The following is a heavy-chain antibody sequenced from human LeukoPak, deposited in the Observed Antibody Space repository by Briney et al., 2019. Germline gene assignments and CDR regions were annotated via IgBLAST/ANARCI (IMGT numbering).Heavy chain of an antibody. D-gene: IGHD6-13*01. CDR1: GGSISTYY. V-gene: IGHV4-59*01. CDR2: IYYSGST. J-gene: IGHJ4*02. CDR3: ARGGIAAAGAPFDY. Sequence: SETLSLTCTVSGGSISTYYWTWIRQPPGKGLEWIGYIYYSGSTNYNPSLKSRVTISVDTSKNQFSLKLSSVTAADTAVYYCARGGIAAAGAPFDYWAKETLATVSS.